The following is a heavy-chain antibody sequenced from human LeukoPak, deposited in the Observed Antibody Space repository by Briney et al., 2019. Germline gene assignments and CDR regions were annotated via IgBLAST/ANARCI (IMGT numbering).Heavy chain of an antibody. D-gene: IGHD3-16*02. V-gene: IGHV1-18*01. J-gene: IGHJ5*02. CDR3: ARAKERAICGSYRPNWFDP. CDR1: VYTFTSYG. CDR2: ISAYNGNT. Sequence: ASVKVSCKASVYTFTSYGISWVRQAPGQGLEWMGWISAYNGNTNYAQKLQGRVTMTTDTSTSTAYMELRSPRSDDTAVYYCARAKERAICGSYRPNWFDPWGQGTLVTVSS.